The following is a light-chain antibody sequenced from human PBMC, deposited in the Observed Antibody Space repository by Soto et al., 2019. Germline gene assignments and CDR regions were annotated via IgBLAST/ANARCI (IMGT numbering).Light chain of an antibody. CDR3: QHYNSYSEA. CDR1: QTISSW. J-gene: IGKJ1*01. V-gene: IGKV1-5*03. CDR2: KAS. Sequence: DIQMTHSPSTLSRSVGDRVTITWRASQTISSWLAWYQQKPGKAPKLLIYKASTLKSGVPSRFSGSGSGTEFTLTISSLQPDDFATYYCQHYNSYSEAFGQGTKVDI.